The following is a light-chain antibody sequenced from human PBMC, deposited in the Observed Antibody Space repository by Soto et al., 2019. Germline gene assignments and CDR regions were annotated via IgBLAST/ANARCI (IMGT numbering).Light chain of an antibody. J-gene: IGLJ1*01. CDR3: SSYTSSSTQV. Sequence: QSALTQPASVSGSPGKSITISCPGTSSNVGGYNYVSWYQQHPGKAPKLMIFEVSNRPSGVSNRFSGSKSGNTASLTISGLQAEDEADYYCSSYTSSSTQVFGTGTKLTVL. V-gene: IGLV2-14*01. CDR2: EVS. CDR1: SSNVGGYNY.